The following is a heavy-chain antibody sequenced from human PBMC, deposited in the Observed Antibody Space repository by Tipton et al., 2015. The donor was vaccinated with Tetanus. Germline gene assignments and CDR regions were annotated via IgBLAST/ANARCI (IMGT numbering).Heavy chain of an antibody. CDR2: IWYDGSNK. Sequence: SLRLSCAASGFTFSSYGMHWVRQAPGKGLEWVTVIWYDGSNKYYADSVKGRFTISRDNSKNTVYLQMDSLRAEDTAVYYCARGPYHYGDYYFDYWGRGTLVTVSS. D-gene: IGHD4-17*01. V-gene: IGHV3-33*01. J-gene: IGHJ4*02. CDR1: GFTFSSYG. CDR3: ARGPYHYGDYYFDY.